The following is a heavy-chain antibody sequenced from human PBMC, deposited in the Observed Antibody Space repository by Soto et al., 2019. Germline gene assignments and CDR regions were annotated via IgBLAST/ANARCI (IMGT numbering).Heavy chain of an antibody. CDR3: ARGRIIITFGGVIVIPKHDAFDI. D-gene: IGHD3-16*02. CDR1: GGSFSGYY. J-gene: IGHJ3*02. CDR2: INHSGST. Sequence: SETPSLTCAVYGGSFSGYYWSWIRQPPGKGLEWIGEINHSGSTNYNPSLKSRVTISVDTSKNQFSLKLSSVTAADTAVYCCARGRIIITFGGVIVIPKHDAFDIWGQGTMVTVSS. V-gene: IGHV4-34*01.